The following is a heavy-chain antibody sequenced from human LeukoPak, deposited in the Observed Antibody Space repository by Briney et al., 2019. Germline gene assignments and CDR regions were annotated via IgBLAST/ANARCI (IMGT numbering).Heavy chain of an antibody. CDR2: INPNSGGT. CDR1: GYTFTGYY. CDR3: AGTDYYDSQGDY. J-gene: IGHJ4*02. D-gene: IGHD3-22*01. V-gene: IGHV1-2*02. Sequence: GASVKVSCKASGYTFTGYYMHWVRQAPGQGLEWMGWINPNSGGTNYAQKFQARVTMTRDTSISTAYMELSRLRSDDTAVYYCAGTDYYDSQGDYWGQGTLVTVSS.